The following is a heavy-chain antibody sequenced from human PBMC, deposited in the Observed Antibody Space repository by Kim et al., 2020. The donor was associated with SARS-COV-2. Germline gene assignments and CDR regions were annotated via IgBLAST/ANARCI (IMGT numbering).Heavy chain of an antibody. CDR1: GFTFSSYG. Sequence: GGSLRLSCAASGFTFSSYGMHWVRQAPGKGLEWVAVIWYDGSNKYYADSVKGRFTISRDNSKNTLYLQMNSLRAEDTAVYYCARGPGRRRGYSYGPYYYYYGMDVWGQGTTVTVSS. D-gene: IGHD5-18*01. CDR3: ARGPGRRRGYSYGPYYYYYGMDV. CDR2: IWYDGSNK. J-gene: IGHJ6*02. V-gene: IGHV3-33*01.